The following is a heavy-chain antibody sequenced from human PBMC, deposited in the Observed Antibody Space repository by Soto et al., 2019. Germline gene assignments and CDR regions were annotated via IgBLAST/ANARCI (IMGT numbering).Heavy chain of an antibody. J-gene: IGHJ6*02. Sequence: PGESLKISCKGSGYSFTSYWIGWVRQMPGKGLGWMGIIYPGDSDTRYSPSFQGQVTISADKSISTAYLQWSSLKASDTAMYYCARHPSIAARPRYYYYGMDVWGQGTTVTVSS. CDR2: IYPGDSDT. D-gene: IGHD6-6*01. V-gene: IGHV5-51*01. CDR1: GYSFTSYW. CDR3: ARHPSIAARPRYYYYGMDV.